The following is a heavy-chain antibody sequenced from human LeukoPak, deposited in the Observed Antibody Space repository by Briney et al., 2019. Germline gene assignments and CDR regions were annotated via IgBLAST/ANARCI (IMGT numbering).Heavy chain of an antibody. CDR3: AKGVSPDRPYYYYYYYMDV. D-gene: IGHD4-23*01. V-gene: IGHV3-43*02. CDR2: ISGDGGST. J-gene: IGHJ6*03. Sequence: GGSLRLSCAASGFTFDDYAMHWVHQAPGKGLEWVSLISGDGGSTYYADSVKGRFTISRDDSKNSLYLQMNSLRTEDTALYYCAKGVSPDRPYYYYYYYMDVWGKGTTVTVFS. CDR1: GFTFDDYA.